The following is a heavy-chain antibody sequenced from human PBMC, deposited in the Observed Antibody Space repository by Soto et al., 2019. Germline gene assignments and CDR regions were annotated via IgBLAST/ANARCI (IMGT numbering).Heavy chain of an antibody. V-gene: IGHV3-48*01. CDR1: GFTFSSCV. Sequence: PEGALRLSWAASGFTFSSCVMNWVRQAPGKGLEWVSYISSSSSTIYYADSVQGRFTISRDNATNSLYLQMNSLRAADTAVYYCARAADLAPDAFDIWGKGTMGTGSS. D-gene: IGHD5-12*01. CDR3: ARAADLAPDAFDI. J-gene: IGHJ3*02. CDR2: ISSSSSTI.